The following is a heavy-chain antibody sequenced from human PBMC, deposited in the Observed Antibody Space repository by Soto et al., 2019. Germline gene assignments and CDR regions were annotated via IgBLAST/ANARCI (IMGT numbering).Heavy chain of an antibody. J-gene: IGHJ4*02. CDR1: GFTFSTYW. V-gene: IGHV3-74*01. CDR2: IKTDGSST. Sequence: EVQLVESGGGLVQPGGSLRLSCAASGFTFSTYWVHWVRQAPGEGLVWVSRIKTDGSSTSYADSVKGRFTISRDNAKNTMYLQMNSLRAEDTAVYYCARVGVGHYEFDYWGQGTLVTVSS. D-gene: IGHD3-16*01. CDR3: ARVGVGHYEFDY.